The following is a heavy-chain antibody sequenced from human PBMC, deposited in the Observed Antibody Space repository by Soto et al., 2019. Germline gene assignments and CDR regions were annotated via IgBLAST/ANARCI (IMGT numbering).Heavy chain of an antibody. CDR3: AREGSSVVVSFRAFDI. V-gene: IGHV1-2*02. CDR2: INPNSGGT. Sequence: ASVKVSCKASGFTFTGHYIHWVRQAPGQGLEWMGWINPNSGGTSYAQKFQGRVTMTRDTSITTAYMELSRLSSDDTAVYYCAREGSSVVVSFRAFDIWGQGTMVTVSS. CDR1: GFTFTGHY. D-gene: IGHD3-22*01. J-gene: IGHJ3*02.